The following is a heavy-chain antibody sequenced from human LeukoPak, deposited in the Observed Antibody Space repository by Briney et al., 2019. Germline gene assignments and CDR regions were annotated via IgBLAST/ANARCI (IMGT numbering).Heavy chain of an antibody. V-gene: IGHV3-66*01. D-gene: IGHD1-20*01. CDR1: GFTVSSNY. CDR2: IYSGGST. Sequence: PGGFLRLSCAASGFTVSSNYMSWVRQAPGKGLEWVSVIYSGGSTYYADSVKGRFTISLDNSKNTLYLQMNSLRAGDTAVYYCARDGITGYYYYYGMDVWGQGTRDRVSS. CDR3: ARDGITGYYYYYGMDV. J-gene: IGHJ6*02.